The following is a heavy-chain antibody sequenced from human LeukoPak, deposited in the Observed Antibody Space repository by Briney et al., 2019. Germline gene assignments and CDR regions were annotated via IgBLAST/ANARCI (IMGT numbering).Heavy chain of an antibody. CDR1: GGTFSSYA. V-gene: IGHV1-69*05. CDR3: ARDSKMATITDYYYYMDV. Sequence: SVKVSCKGSGGTFSSYAISWVRQAPGQGLEWMGGVIPIFGTANYAQKFQGRVTITTDESTSTAYMELSSLRSEDTAVYYCARDSKMATITDYYYYMDVWGKGTTVTVSS. D-gene: IGHD5-24*01. J-gene: IGHJ6*03. CDR2: VIPIFGTA.